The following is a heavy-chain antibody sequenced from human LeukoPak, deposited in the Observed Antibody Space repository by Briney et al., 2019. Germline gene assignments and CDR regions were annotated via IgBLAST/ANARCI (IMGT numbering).Heavy chain of an antibody. CDR2: VCYTGST. J-gene: IGHJ4*02. V-gene: IGHV4-61*03. CDR1: GGSVNSETYC. CDR3: ARGYLSGSYPDY. Sequence: SETLSLTCTVSGGSVNSETYCWTWIRQPPGKGLEWIGFVCYTGSTNYYPSLTSRVTISVDTSKNHYSLKLTSVTAADTAVYYCARGYLSGSYPDYWGQGILVTVSS. D-gene: IGHD3-10*01.